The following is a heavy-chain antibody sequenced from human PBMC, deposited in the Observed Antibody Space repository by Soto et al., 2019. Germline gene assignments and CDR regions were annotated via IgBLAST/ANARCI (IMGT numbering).Heavy chain of an antibody. CDR1: GGSISGYY. V-gene: IGHV4-59*12. J-gene: IGHJ4*02. CDR3: ATGNSSGLFFDY. CDR2: VYYSGGA. Sequence: SETLSLTCTVSGGSISGYYWSWIRQPPGKGLEWIGNVYYSGGAKYNPSVKRRVSISADTSKNQFSLKLSSVTAADTAVYYCATGNSSGLFFDYWGQGALVTVSS. D-gene: IGHD6-19*01.